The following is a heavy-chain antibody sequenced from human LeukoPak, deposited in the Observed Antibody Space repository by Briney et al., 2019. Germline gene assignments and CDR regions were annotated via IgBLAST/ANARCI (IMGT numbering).Heavy chain of an antibody. Sequence: GGSLRLSCAASGFSFSNSWMNWVRQAPGQGLEWVANINPDGSRGCYVDSVRGRFTISRDNAKNSLFLQMDSLRAEDAAVYYCAKEDWLQPLYWGQGTLVTVSS. CDR2: INPDGSRG. D-gene: IGHD3-9*01. V-gene: IGHV3-7*01. CDR3: AKEDWLQPLY. CDR1: GFSFSNSW. J-gene: IGHJ4*02.